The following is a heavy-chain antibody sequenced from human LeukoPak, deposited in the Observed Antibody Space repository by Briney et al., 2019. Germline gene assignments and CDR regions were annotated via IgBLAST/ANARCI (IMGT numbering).Heavy chain of an antibody. CDR3: ANPDRIFQH. CDR1: GFTFTTYT. D-gene: IGHD1-14*01. J-gene: IGHJ1*01. V-gene: IGHV3-23*01. CDR2: ISGSGGST. Sequence: PGGSLRLSCAASGFTFTTYTMSWVRQAPGKGLAWVSAISGSGGSTYYADSVKGRFTISRDNSKNTLYLQMNSLRAEDTAVYYCANPDRIFQHWGQGTLVTVSS.